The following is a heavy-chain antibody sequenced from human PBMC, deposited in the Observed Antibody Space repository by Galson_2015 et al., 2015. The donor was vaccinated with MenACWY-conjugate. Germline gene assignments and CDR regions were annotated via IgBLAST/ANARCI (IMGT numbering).Heavy chain of an antibody. V-gene: IGHV3-7*03. J-gene: IGHJ4*02. CDR1: GFTLSHYW. D-gene: IGHD1-26*01. CDR3: ARVKWPELAADD. CDR2: ISEDGSQK. Sequence: SLRLSCAASGFTLSHYWMSWVRQAPGKGLEWLAHISEDGSQKYHVDSVKGRFTISRDNARNSLYLQMNSLRSEDTALSYCARVKWPELAADDWGQGTLVTVSS.